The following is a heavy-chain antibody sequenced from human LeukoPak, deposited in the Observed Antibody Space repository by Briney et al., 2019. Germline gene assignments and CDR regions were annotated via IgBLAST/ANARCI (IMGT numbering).Heavy chain of an antibody. CDR2: IYYSGST. D-gene: IGHD4-11*01. J-gene: IGHJ4*02. CDR1: GGSISSYY. V-gene: IGHV4-59*01. CDR3: ARDPTTVTTIFDS. Sequence: SETLSLTCTVSGGSISSYYWSWIRQPPGKGLEWIGYIYYSGSTNYNPSLKSRVTISVDTSKNQFSLKLSSVTAADTAVYYCARDPTTVTTIFDSWGQGILVTVSS.